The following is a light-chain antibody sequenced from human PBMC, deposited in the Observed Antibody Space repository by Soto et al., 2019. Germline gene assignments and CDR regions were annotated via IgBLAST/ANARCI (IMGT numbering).Light chain of an antibody. V-gene: IGLV4-69*01. CDR3: QTWGTGIHV. CDR1: SGHSSYA. Sequence: QAVVTQSPSASASLGASVKLTCTLSSGHSSYAIAWHQQQPEKGPRYLMNLNSDGSHSKGDGIPDRFSGSSAGAERYLTISSLKSEDEDDYFCQTWGTGIHVFGGGTQLTVL. J-gene: IGLJ2*01. CDR2: LNSDGSH.